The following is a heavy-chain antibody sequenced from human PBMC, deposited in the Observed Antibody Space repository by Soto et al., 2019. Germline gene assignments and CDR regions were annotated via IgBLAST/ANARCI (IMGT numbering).Heavy chain of an antibody. V-gene: IGHV4-4*02. CDR1: GGSISSSNW. CDR2: IYHSGST. J-gene: IGHJ6*02. CDR3: ARAPYDFWSGYLSPGDYYGMDV. D-gene: IGHD3-3*01. Sequence: PSETLSLTCAVPGGSISSSNWWSWVRQPPGKGLEWIGEIYHSGSTNYNPSLKSRVTISVDKSKNQFSLKLSSVTAADTAVYYCARAPYDFWSGYLSPGDYYGMDVWGQGTTVTVSS.